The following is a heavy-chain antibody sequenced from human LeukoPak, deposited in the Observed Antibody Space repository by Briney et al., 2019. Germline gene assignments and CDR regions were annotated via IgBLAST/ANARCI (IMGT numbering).Heavy chain of an antibody. V-gene: IGHV3-21*01. Sequence: GGSLRLSCAASGFTFRSYSMKWVRQAPGKGLEWVSSISSSSRYIYYADSVKGRFTISRDNAKNSLYLQMNSLRAEDTAVYYCARAGVNYDSSGYFPDDAFDIWGQGTMVTVSS. D-gene: IGHD3-22*01. CDR1: GFTFRSYS. CDR2: ISSSSRYI. CDR3: ARAGVNYDSSGYFPDDAFDI. J-gene: IGHJ3*02.